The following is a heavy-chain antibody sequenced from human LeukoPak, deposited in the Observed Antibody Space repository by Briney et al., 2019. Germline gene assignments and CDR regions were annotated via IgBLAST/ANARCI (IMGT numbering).Heavy chain of an antibody. CDR1: GYTFTSYG. V-gene: IGHV1-18*01. CDR2: ISAYNGNT. Sequence: ASVKVSCKASGYTFTSYGISWVRQAPGQGLEWMGWISAYNGNTNYAQELQGRVTMTTDTSTSTAYMELRSLRSDDTAVYYCARAMLVVVTPYDAFDIWGQGTMVTVSS. CDR3: ARAMLVVVTPYDAFDI. J-gene: IGHJ3*02. D-gene: IGHD3-22*01.